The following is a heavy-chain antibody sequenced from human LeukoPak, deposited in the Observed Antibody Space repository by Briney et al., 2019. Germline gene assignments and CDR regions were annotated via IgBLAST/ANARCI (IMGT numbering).Heavy chain of an antibody. CDR2: SIPMYDTA. J-gene: IGHJ5*02. CDR3: ARGDLKDSSSWYDRLDP. CDR1: GGSFSNYA. Sequence: GSSVKVSCKFSGGSFSNYAISWVRQAPGQGLEWMGASIPMYDTANYAQKFQGRVTVTTDVSTTTAYMELSSLTSGDTAVYFCARGDLKDSSSWYDRLDPWGQGTLVIVSA. V-gene: IGHV1-69*05. D-gene: IGHD6-13*01.